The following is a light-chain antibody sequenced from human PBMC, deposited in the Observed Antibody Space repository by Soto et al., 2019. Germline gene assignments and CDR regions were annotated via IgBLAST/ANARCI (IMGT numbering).Light chain of an antibody. CDR1: QSISTY. Sequence: EIVLTQSPATLSLSPGERATLSCRANQSISTYLAWYQQKPGQAPRLIIFDASNRATGIPARFRGSGSGTDFTLTITSLETEDSAIYYCQQCYNWPRGFTFGQGTTLELK. J-gene: IGKJ2*01. V-gene: IGKV3-11*01. CDR2: DAS. CDR3: QQCYNWPRGFT.